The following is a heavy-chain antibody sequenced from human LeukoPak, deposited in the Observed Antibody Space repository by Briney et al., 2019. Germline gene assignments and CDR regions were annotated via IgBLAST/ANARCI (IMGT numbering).Heavy chain of an antibody. CDR1: GFTFSSYA. CDR3: AKDQNYDFWSGYYPGY. V-gene: IGHV3-23*01. Sequence: GGSLRLSCAASGFTFSSYAMSWVRQAPGKGLEWVSAISGSGGSTYYADSVKGRFTISRDNSKNALYLQMNSLRAEDTTVYYCAKDQNYDFWSGYYPGYWGQGTLVTVSS. J-gene: IGHJ4*02. D-gene: IGHD3-3*01. CDR2: ISGSGGST.